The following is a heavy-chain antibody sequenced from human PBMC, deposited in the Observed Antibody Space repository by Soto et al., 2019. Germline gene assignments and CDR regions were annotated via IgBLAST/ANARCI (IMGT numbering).Heavy chain of an antibody. J-gene: IGHJ4*02. V-gene: IGHV6-1*01. Sequence: SQTLSLTCAISGGSVSGNSVAWNWIRQSPARGLEWLGRTYYRSKWYNDYAVSVKSRITINPDTSRNQFSLQLNSVTSEDTAVYYWATGYYSGRYYFDYWGQGTLVTVSS. CDR3: ATGYYSGRYYFDY. CDR2: TYYRSKWYN. D-gene: IGHD5-12*01. CDR1: GGSVSGNSVA.